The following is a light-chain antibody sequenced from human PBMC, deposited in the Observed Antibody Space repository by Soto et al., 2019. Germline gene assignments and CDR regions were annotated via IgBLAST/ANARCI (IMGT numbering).Light chain of an antibody. CDR1: NSNIGSNP. J-gene: IGLJ2*01. CDR3: AAWDDRLSDLL. CDR2: SNS. V-gene: IGLV1-44*01. Sequence: QSVLTHPPSASGTPGQRVXISCSGSNSNIGSNPVHWYQQFPGTAPKVLIYSNSRRPPGAPARFSGPKSGPSASLAIGGLQSEDEADYYGAAWDDRLSDLLFGGGTKVTVL.